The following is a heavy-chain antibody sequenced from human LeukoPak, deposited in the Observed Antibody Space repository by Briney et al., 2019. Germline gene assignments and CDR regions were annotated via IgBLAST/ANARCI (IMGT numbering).Heavy chain of an antibody. CDR1: GFTFSSYS. CDR2: ISDSSRYI. D-gene: IGHD2/OR15-2a*01. Sequence: PGGSLRLSCAASGFTFSSYSMNWVRQAPGKGLEWVSSISDSSRYIFYADSVKGRFTIFRDNAKNSLYLQMNSLRAEDTAVYYCAREVYCSHTTCYYFDYWGLGTLVTVSS. CDR3: AREVYCSHTTCYYFDY. V-gene: IGHV3-21*01. J-gene: IGHJ4*02.